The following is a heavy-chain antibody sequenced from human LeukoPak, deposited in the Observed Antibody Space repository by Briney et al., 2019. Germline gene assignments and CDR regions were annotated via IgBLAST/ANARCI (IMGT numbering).Heavy chain of an antibody. Sequence: GGSLRLSCAASGFTFSSYWMDWVRQAPGKGLEWVANIKPDGSEEYYVDSVKGRFTISRDNAKNSLYLQMNSLRVEDTAVYYCARDKYGAYFDSWGQGTLVTVSS. CDR1: GFTFSSYW. CDR2: IKPDGSEE. D-gene: IGHD4-17*01. J-gene: IGHJ4*02. V-gene: IGHV3-7*04. CDR3: ARDKYGAYFDS.